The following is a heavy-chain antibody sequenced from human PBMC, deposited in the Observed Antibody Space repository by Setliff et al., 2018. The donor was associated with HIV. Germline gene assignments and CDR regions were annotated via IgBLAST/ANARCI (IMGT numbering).Heavy chain of an antibody. J-gene: IGHJ4*02. V-gene: IGHV4-4*07. Sequence: PSETLSLTCTVSADSISSNYWSWIRQSAGKGLEWVGRIYTGGRTNYNPSLKGRVTMSVDTSKNQFSLNLSSVTAADTAVYYCARDRMPMASWVPDKWGQGTLVTVSS. D-gene: IGHD2-2*01. CDR2: IYTGGRT. CDR1: ADSISSNY. CDR3: ARDRMPMASWVPDK.